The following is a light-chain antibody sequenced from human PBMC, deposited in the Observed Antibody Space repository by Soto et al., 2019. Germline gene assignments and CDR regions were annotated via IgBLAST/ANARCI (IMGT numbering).Light chain of an antibody. CDR1: QSVSSN. V-gene: IGKV3-15*01. Sequence: EIVMTQSPATLSVSPGERATLSCRASQSVSSNLAWYQQKLGQAPRLLIYGASTRATGIPARFIGSGSGTEFTLTISSLQSEDFAVYYCQQYNNWPPYTFGQGTKLEIK. CDR2: GAS. CDR3: QQYNNWPPYT. J-gene: IGKJ2*01.